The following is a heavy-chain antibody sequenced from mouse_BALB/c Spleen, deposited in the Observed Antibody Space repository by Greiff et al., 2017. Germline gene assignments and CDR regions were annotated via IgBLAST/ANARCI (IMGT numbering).Heavy chain of an antibody. V-gene: IGHV2-9*02. J-gene: IGHJ2*01. CDR2: IWAGGST. Sequence: VKLMESGPGLVAPSQSLSITCTVSGFSLTSYGVHWVRQPPGKGLEWLGVIWAGGSTNYNSALMSRLSISKDNSKSQVFLKMNSLQTDDTAMYYCARDGSSYGGVYFDYWGQGTTLTVSS. D-gene: IGHD1-1*01. CDR1: GFSLTSYG. CDR3: ARDGSSYGGVYFDY.